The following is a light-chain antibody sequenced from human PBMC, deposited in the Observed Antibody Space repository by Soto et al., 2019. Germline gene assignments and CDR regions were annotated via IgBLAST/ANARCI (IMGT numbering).Light chain of an antibody. Sequence: QSVSTQPPSVSAAPGQKVTISCSRSGSNIGNNYVSWYQHLPGTAPKLLIYEDNKRPSGIPDRFSGSKSATSATLGITQLQTGDEADYYCVAWDNSLSAEVFGGGTKVTVL. J-gene: IGLJ3*02. CDR1: GSNIGNNY. CDR2: EDN. V-gene: IGLV1-51*02. CDR3: VAWDNSLSAEV.